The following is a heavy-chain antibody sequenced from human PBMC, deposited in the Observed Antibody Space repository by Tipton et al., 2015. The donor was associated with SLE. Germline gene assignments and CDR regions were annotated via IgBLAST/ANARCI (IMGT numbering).Heavy chain of an antibody. CDR2: IYHSGST. D-gene: IGHD6-19*01. CDR3: ARDPSGWTWEVDY. CDR1: GGSISSGYY. V-gene: IGHV4-38-2*02. Sequence: TLSLTCTVSGGSISSGYYWGWIRQPPGKGLEWIGSIYHSGSTYYNPSLKSRVTISVDTSKNQFSLKLSSVTAADTAVYYCARDPSGWTWEVDYWGQGTLVTGSS. J-gene: IGHJ4*02.